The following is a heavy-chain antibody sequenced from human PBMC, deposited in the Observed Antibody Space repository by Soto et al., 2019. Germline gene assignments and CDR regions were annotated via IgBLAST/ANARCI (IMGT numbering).Heavy chain of an antibody. J-gene: IGHJ6*02. CDR1: GYSFSTYW. Sequence: GESLKISCKGSGYSFSTYWIGWVRQMPGKGLEWMGIIYPGDSDTRYSPSFQVQVTISADKSISTAYLQWSSLKASDTAMYYCARQKNDFLTGYYRYSGMDVWGQGTTVTVSS. D-gene: IGHD3-9*01. CDR3: ARQKNDFLTGYYRYSGMDV. CDR2: IYPGDSDT. V-gene: IGHV5-51*01.